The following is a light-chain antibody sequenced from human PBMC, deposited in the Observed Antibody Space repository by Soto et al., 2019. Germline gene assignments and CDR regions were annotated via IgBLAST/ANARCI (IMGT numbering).Light chain of an antibody. J-gene: IGKJ1*01. CDR3: QQYDKWPRT. Sequence: EIVMTQSPATLSVSPGERATLSCRASQSVSRNLAWYRQKPGQTPRLLIYGASARATGIPDRFSGGGSGAEYTLTISSLQSEDFAVYYCQQYDKWPRTFGQGTKVDIK. CDR2: GAS. V-gene: IGKV3-15*01. CDR1: QSVSRN.